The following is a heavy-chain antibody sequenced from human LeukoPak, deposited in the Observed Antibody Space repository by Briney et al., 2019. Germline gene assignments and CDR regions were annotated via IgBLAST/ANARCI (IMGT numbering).Heavy chain of an antibody. J-gene: IGHJ3*02. CDR2: INHSGST. Sequence: PSETLSLTCAVYGGSFSGYYWSWIRQPPGKGLEWIGEINHSGSTNYNPSLKSRVTISVDTSKNQFSLKLSSVTAADTAVYYCARLDGQSESTYDGATDAFDIWGQGTMVTVSS. CDR3: ARLDGQSESTYDGATDAFDI. D-gene: IGHD3-22*01. CDR1: GGSFSGYY. V-gene: IGHV4-34*01.